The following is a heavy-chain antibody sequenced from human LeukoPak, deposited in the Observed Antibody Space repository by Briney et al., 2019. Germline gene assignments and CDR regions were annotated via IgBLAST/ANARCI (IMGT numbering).Heavy chain of an antibody. CDR3: ARDDSAD. CDR1: GYTFTNFG. V-gene: IGHV1-18*01. J-gene: IGHJ4*02. Sequence: ASVKVSCKASGYTFTNFGISWVRQAPGQGLEWMGWISGYNDNPNYAQKLQGRVTLTTDTSTSTAYMELRSLRYDDTAVYYCARDDSADWGQGTLFTVSS. D-gene: IGHD2-21*01. CDR2: ISGYNDNP.